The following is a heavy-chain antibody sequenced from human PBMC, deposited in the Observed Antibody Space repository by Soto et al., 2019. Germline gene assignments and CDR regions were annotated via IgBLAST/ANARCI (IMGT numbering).Heavy chain of an antibody. D-gene: IGHD3-3*01. Sequence: GGSLRLSCAASGFTFSNAWMSWVRQAPGKGLEWVGRIKSKTDGGTTDYAAPVKGRFTISRDDSKNTLYLQMNSLKTEDTAVYYCHIADFWSGYYTGWYWGQGTLVTVSS. CDR3: HIADFWSGYYTGWY. CDR2: IKSKTDGGTT. V-gene: IGHV3-15*01. J-gene: IGHJ4*02. CDR1: GFTFSNAW.